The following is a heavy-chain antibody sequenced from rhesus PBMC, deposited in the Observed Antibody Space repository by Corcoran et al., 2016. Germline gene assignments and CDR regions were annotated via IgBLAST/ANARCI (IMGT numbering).Heavy chain of an antibody. Sequence: QVTLKESGPALVKPTQTLTLTCTFSGFSISTSGTGVGWNRQPPGKALEWFVSIYWNDSKYYRTSLKSSLTISKDTSKNPVVFIMTNMDPVDTATYYCARVLAAAGPLGVSHRFDVWGPGVLVTVSS. D-gene: IGHD6-31*01. CDR3: ARVLAAAGPLGVSHRFDV. J-gene: IGHJ5-1*01. V-gene: IGHV2-95*01. CDR1: GFSISTSGTG. CDR2: IYWNDSK.